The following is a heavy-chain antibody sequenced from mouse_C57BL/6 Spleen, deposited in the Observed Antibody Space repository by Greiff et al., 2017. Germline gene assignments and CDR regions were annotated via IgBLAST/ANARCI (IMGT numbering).Heavy chain of an antibody. Sequence: QVQLKQSGPELVKPGASVKISCKASGYAFSSSWMNWVKQRPGKGLEWIGRIYPGDGDTNYNGKFKGKATLTADKSSSTAYMQLSSLTSEDSAVYFCAVYGKGAMDYWGQGTSVTVSS. D-gene: IGHD2-1*01. CDR3: AVYGKGAMDY. CDR1: GYAFSSSW. V-gene: IGHV1-82*01. CDR2: IYPGDGDT. J-gene: IGHJ4*01.